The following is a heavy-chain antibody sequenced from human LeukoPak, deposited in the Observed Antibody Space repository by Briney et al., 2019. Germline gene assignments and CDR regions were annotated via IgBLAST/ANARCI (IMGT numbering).Heavy chain of an antibody. Sequence: GGSLRLSCAASGFTFSSYWMHWVRQAPGKGLEWVAVIWYDGSNKYYADSVKGRFTISRDNSKNTLYLQMNSLRAEDTAVYYCARDRVGATDYFDYWGQGTLVTVSS. D-gene: IGHD1-26*01. CDR1: GFTFSSYW. CDR3: ARDRVGATDYFDY. J-gene: IGHJ4*02. V-gene: IGHV3-33*08. CDR2: IWYDGSNK.